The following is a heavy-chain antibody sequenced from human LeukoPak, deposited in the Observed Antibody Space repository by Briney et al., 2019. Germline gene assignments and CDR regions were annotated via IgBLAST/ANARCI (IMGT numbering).Heavy chain of an antibody. CDR3: ARDLIYGDYRGGAFDI. V-gene: IGHV3-23*01. D-gene: IGHD4-17*01. J-gene: IGHJ3*02. CDR2: ISGSGGST. Sequence: GGSLRLSCVASGFMFNKYGMSWVRQAPGKGLEWVSAISGSGGSTYYADSVKGRFTISRDNSKNTLYLQMNSLRAEDTAVYYCARDLIYGDYRGGAFDIWGQGTMVTVSS. CDR1: GFMFNKYG.